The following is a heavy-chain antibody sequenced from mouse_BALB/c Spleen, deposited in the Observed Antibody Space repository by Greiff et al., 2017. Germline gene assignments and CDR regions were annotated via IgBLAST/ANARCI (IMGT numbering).Heavy chain of an antibody. J-gene: IGHJ4*01. CDR2: IYPGGGYT. D-gene: IGHD2-10*02. CDR1: GYTFTNYW. CDR3: ARGEGYGNYGAMDY. Sequence: QVQLQQSGAVLVRPGTSVKISCKASGYTFTNYWLGWVKQRPGHGLEWIGDIYPGGGYTNYNEKFKGKATLTADTSSSTAYMQLSSLTSEDSAVYFCARGEGYGNYGAMDYWGQGTSVTVSS. V-gene: IGHV1-63*02.